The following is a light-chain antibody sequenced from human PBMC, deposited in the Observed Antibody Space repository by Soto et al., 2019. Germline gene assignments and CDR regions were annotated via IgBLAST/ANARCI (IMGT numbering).Light chain of an antibody. CDR1: SSNVGSYKL. V-gene: IGLV2-23*02. J-gene: IGLJ1*01. Sequence: QSALTQPASVSGSPGQSITISCTGTSSNVGSYKLVSWYQQHPGKAPKLMIFEVNKRPSGVSNRFSGSKSGNTASLTISGLQAEDEADYYCFSYAGDSVYVFGTGTKVTVL. CDR3: FSYAGDSVYV. CDR2: EVN.